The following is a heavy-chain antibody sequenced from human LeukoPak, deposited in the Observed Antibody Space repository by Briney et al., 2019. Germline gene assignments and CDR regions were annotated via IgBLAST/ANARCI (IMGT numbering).Heavy chain of an antibody. D-gene: IGHD1-26*01. CDR3: ATTIVVMNAIDY. Sequence: ASVKVSCKVSGYTLTELSIHWVRQAPGKGLEWMGGFDPEDGETIYAQKFQGRVTMTEDTSTDTAYMELSSLISEDTAVYYCATTIVVMNAIDYWGQGTLVTASS. CDR2: FDPEDGET. CDR1: GYTLTELS. J-gene: IGHJ4*02. V-gene: IGHV1-24*01.